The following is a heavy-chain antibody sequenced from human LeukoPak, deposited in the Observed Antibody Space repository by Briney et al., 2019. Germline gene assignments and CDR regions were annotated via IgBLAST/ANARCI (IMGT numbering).Heavy chain of an antibody. V-gene: IGHV3-23*01. CDR3: AKDRSTVTPLYWDY. CDR2: ISASGDNT. CDR1: GFTFSIYA. D-gene: IGHD4-17*01. Sequence: GGSLRLSCAASGFTFSIYAMTWVRQAPGKGLEWVSTISASGDNTYYADSVKGRFTISRDNSKSTVYLQMNSLRAEDTAVYHCAKDRSTVTPLYWDYWGQGTLVAVSS. J-gene: IGHJ4*02.